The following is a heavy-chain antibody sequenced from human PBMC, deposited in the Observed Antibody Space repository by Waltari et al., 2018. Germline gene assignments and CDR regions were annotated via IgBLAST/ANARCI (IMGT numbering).Heavy chain of an antibody. Sequence: QVQLQESGPGLVKPSQTLSLTCTVSGGSIRSGGYYWSWIRQHPGKGLEWIGYIYYSGSTYYNPSLKSRVTISVDTSKNQFSLKLSSVTAADTAVYYCVREDTAMVTYAFDIWGQGTMVTVSS. D-gene: IGHD5-18*01. V-gene: IGHV4-31*03. J-gene: IGHJ3*02. CDR3: VREDTAMVTYAFDI. CDR2: IYYSGST. CDR1: GGSIRSGGYY.